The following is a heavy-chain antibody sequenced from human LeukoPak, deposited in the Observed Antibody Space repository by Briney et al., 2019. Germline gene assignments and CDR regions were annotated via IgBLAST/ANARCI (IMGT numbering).Heavy chain of an antibody. V-gene: IGHV3-30-3*01. Sequence: GGSLRLSCAASGFTFSSYAMHWVRQAPGKGLEWVAVISYDGSNKYYADSVKGRFTISRDNSKNTLYLQMNSLRAEDTAVYYCARGMKDYYDSSGYYGYFQQWGQGTLVTVSS. CDR2: ISYDGSNK. J-gene: IGHJ1*01. D-gene: IGHD3-22*01. CDR1: GFTFSSYA. CDR3: ARGMKDYYDSSGYYGYFQQ.